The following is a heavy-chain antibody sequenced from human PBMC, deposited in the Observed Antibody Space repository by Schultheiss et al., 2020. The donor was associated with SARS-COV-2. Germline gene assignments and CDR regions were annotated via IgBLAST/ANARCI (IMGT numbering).Heavy chain of an antibody. CDR2: IYTSGST. D-gene: IGHD3-10*01. V-gene: IGHV4-61*02. CDR1: GGSISSGSYY. J-gene: IGHJ6*03. CDR3: ARQGLSGWYYYYMDV. Sequence: SETLSLTCTVSGGSISSGSYYWSWIRQPAGKGLEWIGRIYTSGSTNYNPSLKSRVTMSVDTSKNQFSLKLSSVTAADTAVYYCARQGLSGWYYYYMDVWGKGTTVTVSS.